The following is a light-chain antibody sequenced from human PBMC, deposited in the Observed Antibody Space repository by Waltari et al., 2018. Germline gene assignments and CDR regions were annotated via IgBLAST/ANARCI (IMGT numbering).Light chain of an antibody. CDR3: SSYRSSTTPIPV. V-gene: IGLV2-14*02. CDR1: SSDVGRYDL. J-gene: IGLJ2*01. Sequence: QSALTQPASVSGSPGQSITISCTGTSSDVGRYDLVSWYQQHPGKAPKLMIYDVTTRPSGVSSRFSASKSGNTASLTISGLQSEDEADYFCSSYRSSTTPIPVFGGGTKLTVL. CDR2: DVT.